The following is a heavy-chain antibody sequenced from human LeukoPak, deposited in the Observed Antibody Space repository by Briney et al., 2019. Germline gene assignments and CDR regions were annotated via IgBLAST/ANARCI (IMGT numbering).Heavy chain of an antibody. V-gene: IGHV3-74*01. J-gene: IGHJ4*02. CDR2: INSDGSST. CDR1: GFTFSSYW. Sequence: GGSLRLSCAASGFTFSSYWMHWVRQAPGKGLVWVSRINSDGSSTSYADSVKGRFTISRDNAKNTLYLQMNSLRAEDTAVYYCARGARPVAMRNYFDYWGQGTLVTVSS. CDR3: ARGARPVAMRNYFDY. D-gene: IGHD2-2*01.